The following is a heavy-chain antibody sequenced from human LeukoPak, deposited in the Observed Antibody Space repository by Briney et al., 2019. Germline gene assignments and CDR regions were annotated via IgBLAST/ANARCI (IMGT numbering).Heavy chain of an antibody. V-gene: IGHV3-30*04. D-gene: IGHD6-13*01. CDR1: GFTFSSYA. J-gene: IGHJ4*02. Sequence: GGSLRLSCAASGFTFSSYAMHWVRQAPGKGLEWVAVISYDGSNKYYADSVKGRSTISRDNAKNSLYLQMNSLRAEDTALYYCAKDWGSYSSSWKEWNYFDYWGQGTLVTVSS. CDR2: ISYDGSNK. CDR3: AKDWGSYSSSWKEWNYFDY.